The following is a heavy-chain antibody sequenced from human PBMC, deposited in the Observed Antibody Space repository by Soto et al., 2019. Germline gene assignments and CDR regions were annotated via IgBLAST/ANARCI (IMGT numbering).Heavy chain of an antibody. CDR3: ARYYDILWGNYYGMDV. Sequence: GGSLRLSCAASGFTVSSNYMSWVRQAPGKGLEWVSVIYSGGSTYYADSVKGRFTISRDNSKNTLYLQMNSLRAEDAAVYYCARYYDILWGNYYGMDVWGQGTTVTVSS. D-gene: IGHD3-9*01. CDR1: GFTVSSNY. CDR2: IYSGGST. V-gene: IGHV3-53*01. J-gene: IGHJ6*02.